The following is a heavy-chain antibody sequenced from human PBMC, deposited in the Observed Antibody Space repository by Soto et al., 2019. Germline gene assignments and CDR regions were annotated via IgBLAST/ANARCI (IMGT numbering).Heavy chain of an antibody. CDR2: IYHSGST. CDR3: AAGGGLTRYY. V-gene: IGHV4-30-2*01. D-gene: IGHD1-26*01. CDR1: GGSISSGGYS. Sequence: QLQLQESGSGLVKPSQTLSLTCAVSGGSISSGGYSWSWFRQPPVKGLEWIGYIYHSGSTYYNPSLKSRVTISVDRSKNQFSLKLSSVTAADTAVYYCAAGGGLTRYYWGQGTLVTVSS. J-gene: IGHJ4*02.